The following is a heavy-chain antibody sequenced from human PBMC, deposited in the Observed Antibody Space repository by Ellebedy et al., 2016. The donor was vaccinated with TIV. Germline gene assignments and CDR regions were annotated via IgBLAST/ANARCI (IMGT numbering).Heavy chain of an antibody. J-gene: IGHJ4*02. V-gene: IGHV3-23*01. CDR3: AKEGGYSSGPKAGSYFDY. CDR2: ISGGGGDT. Sequence: GESLKISCVDSGFTFSSYAMSWVRQAPGKGLEWVSGISGGGGDTDYADSVKGRFTISRDNSKNTLYLQINSLRAEDTAVYYCAKEGGYSSGPKAGSYFDYWGQGDLVTVSS. CDR1: GFTFSSYA. D-gene: IGHD5-18*01.